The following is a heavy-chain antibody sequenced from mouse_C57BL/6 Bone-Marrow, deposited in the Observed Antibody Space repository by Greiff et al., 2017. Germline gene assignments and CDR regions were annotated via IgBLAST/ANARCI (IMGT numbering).Heavy chain of an antibody. CDR1: GFTFSSYA. CDR3: ARAIYYSFDY. V-gene: IGHV5-4*03. CDR2: ISDGGSYT. D-gene: IGHD1-1*01. Sequence: EVMLVESGGGLVKPGGSLKLSCAASGFTFSSYAMSWVRQTPEKRLEWVATISDGGSYTYYPDNVKGRFTISRDNAKNNLYLQMRHLKSEDTAMYYCARAIYYSFDYWGQGTTLTVSS. J-gene: IGHJ2*01.